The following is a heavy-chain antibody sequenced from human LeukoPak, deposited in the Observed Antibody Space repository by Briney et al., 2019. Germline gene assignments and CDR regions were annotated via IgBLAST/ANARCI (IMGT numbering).Heavy chain of an antibody. D-gene: IGHD2-15*01. J-gene: IGHJ6*03. V-gene: IGHV3-7*03. CDR1: GFTFSTYW. CDR3: AKDIANGEPYFYYMDV. CDR2: IKQDGSEK. Sequence: PGGSLRLSCTASGFTFSTYWMSWVRQAPGKGLEWVANIKQDGSEKYYVDSVKGRFTISRDNAKNSLYLQMNSLRAEDTALYYCAKDIANGEPYFYYMDVWGTGTTVTVSS.